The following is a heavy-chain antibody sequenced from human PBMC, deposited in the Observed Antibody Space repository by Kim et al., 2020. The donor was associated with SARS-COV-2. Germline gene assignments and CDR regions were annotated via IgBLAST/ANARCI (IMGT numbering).Heavy chain of an antibody. J-gene: IGHJ4*02. V-gene: IGHV1-18*01. CDR2: ISAYNGNT. CDR3: ARDRWVGSGSYWLGWDRPPTPKNDY. Sequence: ASVKVSCKASGYTFTSYGISWVRQAPGQGLEWMGWISAYNGNTNYAQKLQGRVTMTTDTSTSTAYMELRSLRSDDTAVYYCARDRWVGSGSYWLGWDRPPTPKNDYWGQGTLVTVSS. D-gene: IGHD3-10*01. CDR1: GYTFTSYG.